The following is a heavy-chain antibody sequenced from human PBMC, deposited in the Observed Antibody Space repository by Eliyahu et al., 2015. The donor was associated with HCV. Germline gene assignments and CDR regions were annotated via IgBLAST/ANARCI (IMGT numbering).Heavy chain of an antibody. CDR3: ARGGYDFWSGYVWMDV. D-gene: IGHD3-3*01. Sequence: QVQLQESGPGLVKPSQTLSLTCNVSGGSISXGSYYWSWVRQPAGKGLEWIGRIYTSGSTNYNPSLKTRVTISLDTSKNQLSLKLSSVTAADTALYYCARGGYDFWSGYVWMDVWGQGTTVTVSS. J-gene: IGHJ6*02. CDR2: IYTSGST. CDR1: GGSISXGSYY. V-gene: IGHV4-61*02.